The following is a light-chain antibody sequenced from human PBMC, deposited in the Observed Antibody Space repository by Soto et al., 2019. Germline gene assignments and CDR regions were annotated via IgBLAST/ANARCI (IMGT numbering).Light chain of an antibody. CDR3: HQYSGPPYT. V-gene: IGKV3-20*01. Sequence: EIVLTQSPGTLSLSPGERVTLSCRASQTVSSSYFGWFQQRPGQAPRLLIYDTFYRATGIPDRFSASGSGTDFTLAISRLEPEDVAVYYGHQYSGPPYTVGQGTKLEI. CDR2: DTF. J-gene: IGKJ2*01. CDR1: QTVSSSY.